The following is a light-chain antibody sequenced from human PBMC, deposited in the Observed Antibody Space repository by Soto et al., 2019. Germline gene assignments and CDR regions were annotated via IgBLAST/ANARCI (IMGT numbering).Light chain of an antibody. V-gene: IGKV2-30*01. CDR2: LVS. CDR1: ESLVYSDGNAY. Sequence: DAVLTQFPLSLPVTLGQPASISCRSSESLVYSDGNAYLSWFQQRPGQSPRRLMYLVSIRDSGVPGRFRGSGSGTDFTLEISRVAAEDVGVYYCMQGTSWPWTFGQGTKVEIK. J-gene: IGKJ1*01. CDR3: MQGTSWPWT.